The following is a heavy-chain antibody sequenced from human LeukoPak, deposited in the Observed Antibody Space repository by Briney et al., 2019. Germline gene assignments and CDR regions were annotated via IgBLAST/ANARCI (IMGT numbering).Heavy chain of an antibody. CDR2: IYYSGST. J-gene: IGHJ4*02. Sequence: KTSETLSLTCTVSGGSISSYYWSWIRQPPGKGLEWIGYIYYSGSTNYNPSLKSRVTISVDTSKNQFSLKLSSVTAADTAVYYCAAYYGSGSFQFYYFDYWGQGTLVTVSS. V-gene: IGHV4-59*12. D-gene: IGHD3-10*01. CDR1: GGSISSYY. CDR3: AAYYGSGSFQFYYFDY.